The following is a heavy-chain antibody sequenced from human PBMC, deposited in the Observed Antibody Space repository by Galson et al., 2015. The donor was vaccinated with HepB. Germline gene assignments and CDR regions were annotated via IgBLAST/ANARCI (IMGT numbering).Heavy chain of an antibody. J-gene: IGHJ5*02. CDR3: AKWRLSERWFDP. CDR1: GFIFTHYG. Sequence: SLRLSCAASGFIFTHYGMHWVRQAPGVGLEWVSTCGSGNIKYYADSVKGRFTISRDNSRNTLYLQMNSLRAEDTAVYYCAKWRLSERWFDPWGQGTLVTVSS. V-gene: IGHV3-NL1*01. D-gene: IGHD1-1*01. CDR2: CGSGNIK.